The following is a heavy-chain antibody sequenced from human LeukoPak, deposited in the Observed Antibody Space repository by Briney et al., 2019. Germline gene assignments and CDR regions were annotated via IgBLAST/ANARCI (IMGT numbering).Heavy chain of an antibody. Sequence: SGPTLLHPTQTLTLTCTFSGFSRTTRGGGVGWIRQPPEMALEWLTVIYWDDNKDYSPSLKRRLTITKDTSKNQVVLTMTNMDPVDTATYYCAHRGSGSFGWYDPWGQGTLVTVSS. CDR2: IYWDDNK. J-gene: IGHJ5*02. D-gene: IGHD1-26*01. V-gene: IGHV2-5*02. CDR1: GFSRTTRGGG. CDR3: AHRGSGSFGWYDP.